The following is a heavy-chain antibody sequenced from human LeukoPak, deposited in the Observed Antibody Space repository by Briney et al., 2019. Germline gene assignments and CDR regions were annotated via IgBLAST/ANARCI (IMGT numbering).Heavy chain of an antibody. D-gene: IGHD3-22*01. CDR3: ARSSANYYDSSGYYYVPPYYFDY. CDR2: IYYSGST. CDR1: GVSISSSSYY. J-gene: IGHJ4*02. Sequence: SETLSLTCTVSGVSISSSSYYWGWIRQPPGKGLEWNGSIYYSGSTYYNPSLKSRVTISVDTSKNQFSLKLSSVTAADTAVYYCARSSANYYDSSGYYYVPPYYFDYWGQGTLVSVSS. V-gene: IGHV4-39*01.